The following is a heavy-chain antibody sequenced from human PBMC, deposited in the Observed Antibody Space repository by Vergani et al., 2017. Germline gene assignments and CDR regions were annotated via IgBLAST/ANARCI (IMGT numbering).Heavy chain of an antibody. CDR3: ARGDIVVVPAAMGGARDAFDI. V-gene: IGHV4-59*01. CDR2: IYYSGST. CDR1: GGSISSYY. J-gene: IGHJ3*02. D-gene: IGHD2-2*01. Sequence: QVQLQESGPGLVKPSETLSLPCTVSGGSISSYYWSWIRQPPGKGLEWIGYIYYSGSTNYNPSLKSRVTISVDTSKNTFSLKLSSVTAADTAVYYCARGDIVVVPAAMGGARDAFDIWGQGTMVTVSS.